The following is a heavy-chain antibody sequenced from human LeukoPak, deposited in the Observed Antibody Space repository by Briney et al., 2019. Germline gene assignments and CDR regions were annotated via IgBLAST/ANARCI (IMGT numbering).Heavy chain of an antibody. V-gene: IGHV1-18*01. CDR3: ARISLSGFWSTLNAFDI. D-gene: IGHD5-12*01. J-gene: IGHJ3*02. CDR1: GYTFKNYG. CDR2: NSAYNGNT. Sequence: ASVKVSCKASGYTFKNYGISWVRQAPGQGLEWMGWNSAYNGNTNYAQKFQGRVTMTTDTSTDTAYVEVRSLRSDDTALYYCARISLSGFWSTLNAFDIWGQGTMVTVSP.